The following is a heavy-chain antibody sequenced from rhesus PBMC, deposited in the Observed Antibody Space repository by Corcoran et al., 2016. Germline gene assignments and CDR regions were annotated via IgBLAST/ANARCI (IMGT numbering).Heavy chain of an antibody. CDR3: ARGGVYYYSGSYDY. J-gene: IGHJ4*01. CDR2: IYGYSAST. V-gene: IGHV4S9*01. D-gene: IGHD3-16*01. Sequence: QVQLQESGPGLVKPSETLSLTCAASGGSISDSYYWNWIRQPPGQGLEWIGNIYGYSASTYYNPSLKSRVTISKDTSKNQFFLKVSSVTAADTAVYYCARGGVYYYSGSYDYWGQGVLVTVSS. CDR1: GGSISDSYY.